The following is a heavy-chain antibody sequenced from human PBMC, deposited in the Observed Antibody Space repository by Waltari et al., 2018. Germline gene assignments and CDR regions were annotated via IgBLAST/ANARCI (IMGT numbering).Heavy chain of an antibody. V-gene: IGHV1-69*12. D-gene: IGHD2-2*01. J-gene: IGHJ6*02. CDR1: GGTFSSYA. CDR2: IIPIFGTA. CDR3: ARGHCSSTSCYPYYYGMDV. Sequence: QVQLVQSGAEVKKPGSSVKVSCKASGGTFSSYAISWVRQAPGQGLEWMGGIIPIFGTANDAQKFQGRVTITADESTSTAYMELSSLRSEDTAVYYCARGHCSSTSCYPYYYGMDVWGQGTTVTVSS.